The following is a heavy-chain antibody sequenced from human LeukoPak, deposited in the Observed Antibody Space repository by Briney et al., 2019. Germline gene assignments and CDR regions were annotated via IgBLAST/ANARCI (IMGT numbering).Heavy chain of an antibody. CDR3: ARLSRDGSFGAFDI. J-gene: IGHJ3*02. V-gene: IGHV4-59*08. CDR2: IYYSGST. Sequence: SETLSLTCTVSGGSISSYYWSWIRQPPGKGLEWIGYIYYSGSTNYNPSLKSRVTISVDTSKNQFSLELSSVTAADTAVYYCARLSRDGSFGAFDIWGQGTMVTVSS. D-gene: IGHD2-2*01. CDR1: GGSISSYY.